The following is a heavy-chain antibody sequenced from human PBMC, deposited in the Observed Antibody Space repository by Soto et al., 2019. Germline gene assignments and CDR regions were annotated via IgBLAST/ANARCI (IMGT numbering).Heavy chain of an antibody. CDR1: GFTFSSYA. Sequence: EVQLLESGGGLVQPGGSLRLSCAASGFTFSSYAIIWVRQAPGQGLEWVSAISGSGGTTYYADSVKGRFTFSRDNSTNTLSLRTNSLRAEDTAVYYCAKYSSGWFSAFDIWGQGTMVTVSS. J-gene: IGHJ3*02. CDR3: AKYSSGWFSAFDI. CDR2: ISGSGGTT. V-gene: IGHV3-23*01. D-gene: IGHD6-13*01.